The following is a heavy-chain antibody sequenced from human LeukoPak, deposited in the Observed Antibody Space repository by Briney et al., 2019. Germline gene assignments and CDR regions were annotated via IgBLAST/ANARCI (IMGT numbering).Heavy chain of an antibody. V-gene: IGHV1-2*02. J-gene: IGHJ6*03. CDR1: GYTFTGYY. D-gene: IGHD1-7*01. CDR2: INPNSGGT. Sequence: ASVKVSCKASGYTFTGYYMHWVRQAPGQGLEWMGWINPNSGGTNYAQKFQGRVTMTRDTSISTAYMELSRLRSDDTAVYYCARDGELELTNYYYYMDVWGKGTTVTVS. CDR3: ARDGELELTNYYYYMDV.